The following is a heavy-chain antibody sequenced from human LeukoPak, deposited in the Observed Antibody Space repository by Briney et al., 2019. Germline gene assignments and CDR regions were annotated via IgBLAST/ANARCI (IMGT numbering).Heavy chain of an antibody. V-gene: IGHV4-59*01. CDR2: IYYNGST. CDR3: ARMTTVTSQFQH. CDR1: GGSISSYY. Sequence: PSETLSLTCTVSGGSISSYYWSWIRQPPGKGLEWIGYIYYNGSTNYNPSLKSRVTISVDMSKNQFSLKLSSVTAADTAVYYCARMTTVTSQFQHWGQGTLVTVSS. D-gene: IGHD4-17*01. J-gene: IGHJ1*01.